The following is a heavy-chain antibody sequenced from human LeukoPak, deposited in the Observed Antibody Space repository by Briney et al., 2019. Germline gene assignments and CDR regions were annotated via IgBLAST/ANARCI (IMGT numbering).Heavy chain of an antibody. CDR2: IKEDGSEK. Sequence: GGSLRLSCAASGFTFSSYWMSWVRQAPGNGLEWVANIKEDGSEKYYVDSVKGRFTISRDNGKNSLHLQMNSLGVDDTAVYYCVRGGLYYGGYWGQGILVAVSS. CDR1: GFTFSSYW. CDR3: VRGGLYYGGY. D-gene: IGHD2-8*01. V-gene: IGHV3-7*03. J-gene: IGHJ4*02.